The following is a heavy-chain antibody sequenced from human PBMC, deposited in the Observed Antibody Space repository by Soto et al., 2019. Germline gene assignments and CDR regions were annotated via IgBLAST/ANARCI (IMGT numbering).Heavy chain of an antibody. D-gene: IGHD2-8*02. CDR2: IWYDGSNK. V-gene: IGHV3-33*01. Sequence: QVQLVESGGGVVQPGRSLRLSCAASGFTFSSYGMHWVRQAPGKGLEWVAVIWYDGSNKYYADSVKGRFTISRDNSKNTLYLQMTSLRAEDTAVYYCARDDRTEQTRYYYYGMDVWGQGTTVTVSS. CDR3: ARDDRTEQTRYYYYGMDV. CDR1: GFTFSSYG. J-gene: IGHJ6*02.